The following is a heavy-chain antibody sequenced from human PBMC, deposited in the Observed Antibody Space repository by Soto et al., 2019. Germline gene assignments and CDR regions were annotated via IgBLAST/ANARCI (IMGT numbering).Heavy chain of an antibody. CDR3: VRSGTARLLRHSWFDT. CDR2: ITTSSAYI. D-gene: IGHD2-21*01. J-gene: IGHJ5*02. Sequence: EVQLVESGGGLVKPGGSLRLSCAASGFTFNTYDMNWVRQAPGKGLEWVSAITTSSAYIYYADSLKGRITISRDSAKNSLFLQMNTLRAEDTAVYYCVRSGTARLLRHSWFDTWGQGTLVTVSP. CDR1: GFTFNTYD. V-gene: IGHV3-21*01.